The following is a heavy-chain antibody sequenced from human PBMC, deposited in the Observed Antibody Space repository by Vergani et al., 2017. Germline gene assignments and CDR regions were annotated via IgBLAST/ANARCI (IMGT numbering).Heavy chain of an antibody. V-gene: IGHV4-59*04. J-gene: IGHJ5*02. Sequence: QVKLQESGPGLVKPSETLSLTCTVSGASVNSYYWSWIRQPPGKGLEWISSVSHSGDTYFNPSLKGRVSISMDTSKNYFFLTLSSVTAADTAMYYCARRSSSYYFDIWGQGVLITVSS. CDR3: ARRSSSYYFDI. CDR2: VSHSGDT. D-gene: IGHD3-22*01. CDR1: GASVNSYY.